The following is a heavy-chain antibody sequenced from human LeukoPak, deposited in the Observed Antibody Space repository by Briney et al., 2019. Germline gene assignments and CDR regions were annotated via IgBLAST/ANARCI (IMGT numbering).Heavy chain of an antibody. D-gene: IGHD3-3*01. J-gene: IGHJ3*02. CDR2: IYYSGST. CDR1: GGSISSYY. Sequence: SETLSLTCTVSGGSISSYYWSWIRQPPGKGLEWIGYIYYSGSTNYNPSLKSRVTISVDTSKNQFSLKLSSVTAADTAVYYCARDRYYDFWSGYYTGDAFDIWGQGTMVTVSS. V-gene: IGHV4-59*12. CDR3: ARDRYYDFWSGYYTGDAFDI.